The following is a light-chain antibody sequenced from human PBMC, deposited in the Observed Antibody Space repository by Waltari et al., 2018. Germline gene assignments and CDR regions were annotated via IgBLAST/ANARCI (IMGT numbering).Light chain of an antibody. V-gene: IGLV2-14*03. CDR1: SSDIGTYDY. CDR3: SSFTPRSTWV. CDR2: DVS. J-gene: IGLJ3*02. Sequence: QFALTQPASVSGSPGQSITISCTGTSSDIGTYDYVSWYQQHPGEAPKLILYDVSHRPSGVPNRFSGSKSDNTASLTISGLQAEDESDYYCSSFTPRSTWVFGGGTKLTVL.